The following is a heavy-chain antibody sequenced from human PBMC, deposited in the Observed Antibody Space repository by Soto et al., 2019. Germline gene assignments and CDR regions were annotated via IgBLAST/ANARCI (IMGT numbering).Heavy chain of an antibody. Sequence: QVQLVQSGAEVKKPESSVKVSCKASGGTFSSYAISWVRQAPGQGLEWMGGIIPIFGTANYAQKFQGRVTISADKSTSTAYMELSSLRSEDTAVYYCASQARIPRYWFDPWGQGTLVTVSS. J-gene: IGHJ5*02. CDR2: IIPIFGTA. V-gene: IGHV1-69*06. CDR3: ASQARIPRYWFDP. CDR1: GGTFSSYA.